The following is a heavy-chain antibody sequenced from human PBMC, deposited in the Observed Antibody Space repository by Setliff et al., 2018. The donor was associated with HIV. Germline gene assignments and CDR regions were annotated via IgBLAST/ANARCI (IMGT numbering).Heavy chain of an antibody. CDR1: GYSFSSYG. J-gene: IGHJ3*02. CDR3: ARMRGGHNIREGAFDI. Sequence: ASVKVSCKASGYSFSSYGIGWVRLAPGQGLEWRGWMSTDNGNTNYAQKVQGRVTMTTDTGTRKAYMELRSLRSDDTAMYYCARMRGGHNIREGAFDIWGQGTMVTVSS. V-gene: IGHV1-18*01. D-gene: IGHD1-20*01. CDR2: MSTDNGNT.